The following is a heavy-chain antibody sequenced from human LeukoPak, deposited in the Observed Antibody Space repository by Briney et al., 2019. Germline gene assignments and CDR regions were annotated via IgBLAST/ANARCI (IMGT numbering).Heavy chain of an antibody. Sequence: SETLSLTCTVSGGSISSSSYYWGWIRQPPGKGLEWIGSIYYSGSTYYNPSLKSRVTISVDTSKNQFSLKLSSVTAADTAVYYCARDFRDGYHNWFDPWGQGTLVTVSS. J-gene: IGHJ5*02. CDR3: ARDFRDGYHNWFDP. CDR2: IYYSGST. V-gene: IGHV4-39*07. D-gene: IGHD5-24*01. CDR1: GGSISSSSYY.